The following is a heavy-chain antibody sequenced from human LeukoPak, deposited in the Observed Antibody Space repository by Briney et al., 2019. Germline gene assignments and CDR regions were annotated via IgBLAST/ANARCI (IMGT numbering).Heavy chain of an antibody. V-gene: IGHV4-38-2*02. J-gene: IGHJ3*01. Sequence: SETLSLTCTVSGYSISSGYYWGWIRQPPGKGLEWIGSIYHSGSTYYNPSLKSRVTISIDTSKNQFSLKLTSVTAADTAVYHCGRAVYDFRQLFDVWGKGTMVTVSP. D-gene: IGHD3-3*01. CDR3: GRAVYDFRQLFDV. CDR1: GYSISSGYY. CDR2: IYHSGST.